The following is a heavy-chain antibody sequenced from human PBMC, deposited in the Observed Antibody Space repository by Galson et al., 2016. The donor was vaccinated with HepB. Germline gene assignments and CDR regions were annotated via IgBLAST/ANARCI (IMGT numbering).Heavy chain of an antibody. V-gene: IGHV4-4*02. D-gene: IGHD2/OR15-2a*01. CDR1: GGSINSTNW. Sequence: SETLSLTCAVSGGSINSTNWWSWVRQPPGQGLEWIGEIFHSGSTNYNPSLKSRITMSVDKPKNQFSLKLTSVTAADTAVYYCARLNNYIDYWGQGTLVTVSS. CDR2: IFHSGST. J-gene: IGHJ4*02. CDR3: ARLNNYIDY.